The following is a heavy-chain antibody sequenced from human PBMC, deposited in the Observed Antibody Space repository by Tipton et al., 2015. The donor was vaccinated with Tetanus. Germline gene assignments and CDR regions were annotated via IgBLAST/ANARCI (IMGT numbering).Heavy chain of an antibody. CDR2: VYPGDSDP. Sequence: QLVQSGAEVKKSGESLKISCKGSGYSFTSKWIGWVRQMPGKGLEWMGNVYPGDSDPRYSPSVQGQVTISADKSISAAYLQWSSLKASDTGIYYCARQDCSGGSCSLDVWGQGTTVPASS. CDR1: GYSFTSKW. D-gene: IGHD2-15*01. V-gene: IGHV5-51*01. J-gene: IGHJ6*02. CDR3: ARQDCSGGSCSLDV.